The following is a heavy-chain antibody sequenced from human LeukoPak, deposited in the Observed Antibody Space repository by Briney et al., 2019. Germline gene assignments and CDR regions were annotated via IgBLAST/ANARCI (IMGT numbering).Heavy chain of an antibody. D-gene: IGHD2-2*01. CDR3: ARVPLGYCSSTSCPRGDWFDP. Sequence: ASVKVSCKASGYTFTSYGISWVRQAPGQGLEWMGWISAYNGNTNYAQKLQGRVTMTTDTSTSTAHMELRSLRSDDTAVYYCARVPLGYCSSTSCPRGDWFDPWGQGTLVTVSS. CDR1: GYTFTSYG. CDR2: ISAYNGNT. J-gene: IGHJ5*02. V-gene: IGHV1-18*01.